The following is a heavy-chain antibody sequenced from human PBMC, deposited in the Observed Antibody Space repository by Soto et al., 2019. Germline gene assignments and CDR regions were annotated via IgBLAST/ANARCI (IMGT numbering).Heavy chain of an antibody. V-gene: IGHV3-53*01. CDR1: GFTVSSNY. D-gene: IGHD6-19*01. CDR3: ARAQAHVGSGWFFGMDV. Sequence: GGSLRLSCAASGFTVSSNYMSWVRQAPGKGLEWVSVIYSGGSTYYADSVKGRFTISRDNSKNTLYLQMNSLRAEDTAVYYCARAQAHVGSGWFFGMDVWGQGTTVTVS. CDR2: IYSGGST. J-gene: IGHJ6*02.